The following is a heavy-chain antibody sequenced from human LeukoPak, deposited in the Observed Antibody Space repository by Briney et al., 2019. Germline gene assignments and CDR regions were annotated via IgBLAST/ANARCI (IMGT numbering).Heavy chain of an antibody. CDR2: IYYSGST. J-gene: IGHJ4*02. V-gene: IGHV4-39*07. Sequence: PSETLSLTCTVSGGSISSSSYYWGWIRQPPGKGLEWIGSIYYSGSTYYNPSLKSRVTISVDTSKNQFSLKLSSVTAADTAVYYCATTGYYDSSGYYYDVDYWGQGTLVTVSS. CDR3: ATTGYYDSSGYYYDVDY. D-gene: IGHD3-22*01. CDR1: GGSISSSSYY.